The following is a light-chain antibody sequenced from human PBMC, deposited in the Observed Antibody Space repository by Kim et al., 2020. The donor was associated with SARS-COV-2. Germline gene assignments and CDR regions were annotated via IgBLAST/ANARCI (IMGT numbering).Light chain of an antibody. J-gene: IGKJ2*03. V-gene: IGKV2-28*01. CDR3: MQALQTPYS. CDR1: QSLLHTNEYNY. Sequence: IVMTQSPLSLPVTPGEPASISCRSSQSLLHTNEYNYVDWYLQKPGQSPQLLIFLGSHRASGVPDRISGSGSGTDFTLKISGVEAEDVGVYYCMQALQTPYSFGQGTKVDIK. CDR2: LGS.